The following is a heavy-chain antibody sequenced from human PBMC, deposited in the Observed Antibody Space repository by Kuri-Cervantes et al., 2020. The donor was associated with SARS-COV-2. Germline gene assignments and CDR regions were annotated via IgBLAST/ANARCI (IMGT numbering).Heavy chain of an antibody. J-gene: IGHJ4*02. CDR3: ANNLEGYSYGPFDY. Sequence: GESLKISCAASGFTFSSYAMSWVRQAPGKGLEWVSAISGSGGSTYYADSMKGRFTISRDNSKNTLYLQMNSLRAEDTAVYYCANNLEGYSYGPFDYWGQGTLVTVSS. V-gene: IGHV3-23*01. CDR1: GFTFSSYA. CDR2: ISGSGGST. D-gene: IGHD5-18*01.